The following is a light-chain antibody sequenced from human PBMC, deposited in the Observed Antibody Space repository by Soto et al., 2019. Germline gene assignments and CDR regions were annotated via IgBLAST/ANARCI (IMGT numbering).Light chain of an antibody. CDR2: AAS. J-gene: IGKJ5*01. Sequence: AIRMTQSPSSFSASTGDRVTITCRASQGISSYLAWYQQKPGKAPKLLIYAASTLQSGVPSMFSGSGSGTDFTLTISCLQPEDFATYYCQQYYSYPITVGQGTRLEIK. V-gene: IGKV1-8*01. CDR1: QGISSY. CDR3: QQYYSYPIT.